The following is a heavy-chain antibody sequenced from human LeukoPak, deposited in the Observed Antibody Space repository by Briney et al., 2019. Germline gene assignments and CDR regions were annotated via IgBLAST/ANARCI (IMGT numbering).Heavy chain of an antibody. CDR1: GYPFTFYY. J-gene: IGHJ4*02. CDR2: IDPNSGDT. D-gene: IGHD3-3*01. CDR3: ARDYDSELDY. Sequence: ASVNVSFKSSGYPFTFYYMHWVRQAPGQEQEWMGWIDPNSGDTNYAQNLQGRVTITSDTSINTAYMEVNRLTFDDTAMYYCARDYDSELDYWGQGTLVTVSS. V-gene: IGHV1-2*02.